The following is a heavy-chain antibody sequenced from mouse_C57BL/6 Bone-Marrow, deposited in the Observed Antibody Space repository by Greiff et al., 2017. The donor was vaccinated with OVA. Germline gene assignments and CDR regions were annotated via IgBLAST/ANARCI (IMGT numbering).Heavy chain of an antibody. Sequence: VQLQQSGAELVRPGTSVKVSCKASGYAFTNYLIEWVKQRPGQGLEWIGVINPGGGGTNYNEKFKGKATLTADKSSSTAYMQLSSLTSEDSAVYFCARSYGYDWYFDVWGTGTTVTVSS. CDR3: ARSYGYDWYFDV. CDR1: GYAFTNYL. J-gene: IGHJ1*03. D-gene: IGHD2-2*01. CDR2: INPGGGGT. V-gene: IGHV1-54*01.